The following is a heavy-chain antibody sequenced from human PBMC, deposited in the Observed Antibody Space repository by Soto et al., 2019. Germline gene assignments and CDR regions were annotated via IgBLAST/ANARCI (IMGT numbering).Heavy chain of an antibody. D-gene: IGHD5-12*01. CDR3: ARDESATDAFDI. Sequence: QVQLQESGPGLVKPSQTLSLTCTVSVGSISSGGYYWSWIRQNPGKGLEWIGYIYYSGTTNYNPSLKSRLTISVDTSKNQFSLKLNSMTAADTAVYYCARDESATDAFDIWGQGTMVTVSS. V-gene: IGHV4-31*03. CDR1: VGSISSGGYY. J-gene: IGHJ3*02. CDR2: IYYSGTT.